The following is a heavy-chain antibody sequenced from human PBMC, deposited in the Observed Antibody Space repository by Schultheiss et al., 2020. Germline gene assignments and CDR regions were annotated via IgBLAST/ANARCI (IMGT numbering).Heavy chain of an antibody. J-gene: IGHJ6*02. CDR1: GGTISSSSYY. CDR2: IYTSGST. Sequence: SETLSLTCTVSGGTISSSSYYWSWIRQPAGKGLEWIGRIYTSGSTNYNPSLKSRVTISVDTSKNQFSLKLSSVTAADTAVYYCARGSLRYFDWLLGGMDVWGQGTTVTVSS. V-gene: IGHV4-61*02. CDR3: ARGSLRYFDWLLGGMDV. D-gene: IGHD3-9*01.